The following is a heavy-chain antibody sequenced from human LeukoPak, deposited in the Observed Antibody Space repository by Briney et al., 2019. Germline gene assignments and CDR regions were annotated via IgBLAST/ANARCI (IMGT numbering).Heavy chain of an antibody. CDR1: GFTFDDYA. V-gene: IGHV3-9*01. CDR2: ISWNSGSI. D-gene: IGHD3-16*02. J-gene: IGHJ4*02. CDR3: AKGAWGSYRPLDY. Sequence: GGSLRLSCAASGFTFDDYAMHWVRQAPGKGLEWVSGISWNSGSIGYADSVKGRFTISRDNAKNSLYLQMNSLRAEDTALYYCAKGAWGSYRPLDYWGQGTLVTVSS.